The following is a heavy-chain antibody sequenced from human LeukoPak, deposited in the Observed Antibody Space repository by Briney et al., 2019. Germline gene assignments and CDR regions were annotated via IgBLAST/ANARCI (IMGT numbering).Heavy chain of an antibody. CDR3: ARITVVTQSGGDY. CDR1: GFSVSGYW. CDR2: INSDGSST. Sequence: GGSLRLSCAVSGFSVSGYWMHWVRQAPGKGLVWVSRINSDGSSTSYADSVKGRFTISRDNAKNTLYLQMNSLRAEDTAVYYCARITVVTQSGGDYWGQGTLVTVSS. J-gene: IGHJ4*02. V-gene: IGHV3-74*01. D-gene: IGHD3-22*01.